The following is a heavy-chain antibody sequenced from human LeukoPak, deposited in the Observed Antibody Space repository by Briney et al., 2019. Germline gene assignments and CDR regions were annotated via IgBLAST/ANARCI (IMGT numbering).Heavy chain of an antibody. CDR1: GYTFTSYY. J-gene: IGHJ6*02. CDR3: ARDPNSGWYLSNYYYYGMDV. V-gene: IGHV1-18*04. CDR2: ISAYNGNT. Sequence: GASVKVSCKASGYTFTSYYMHWVRQAPGQGLEWMGWISAYNGNTNYAQKLQGRVTMTTDTSTSTAYMELRSLRSDDTAVYYCARDPNSGWYLSNYYYYGMDVWGQGTTVTVSS. D-gene: IGHD6-19*01.